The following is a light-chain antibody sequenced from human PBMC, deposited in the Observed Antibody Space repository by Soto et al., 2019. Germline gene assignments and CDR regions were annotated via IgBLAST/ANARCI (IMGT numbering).Light chain of an antibody. CDR3: QQYHTYST. CDR2: DVS. V-gene: IGKV1-5*01. J-gene: IGKJ1*01. CDR1: QAISDW. Sequence: DIQMTQSPSTLSASVGDRVSITCRASQAISDWLAWYQQKPGQVPALLIFDVSTLESGVPSRFSGSRSGTEFTLTISSLQPDDFATYFCQQYHTYSTVGQGTKVEVK.